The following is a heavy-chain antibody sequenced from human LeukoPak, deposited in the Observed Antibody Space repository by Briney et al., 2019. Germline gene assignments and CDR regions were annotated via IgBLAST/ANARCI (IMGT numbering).Heavy chain of an antibody. CDR2: ISYDGSNK. J-gene: IGHJ4*02. CDR3: ASESLRGSGWYELDY. Sequence: AGGSLRLSCAASGFTFSSYAMHWVRQAPGKGLEWVAVISYDGSNKYYADSVKGRFTISRDNSKNTLYLQMNSLRAEDTAVYYCASESLRGSGWYELDYWGQGTLVTVSS. V-gene: IGHV3-30*04. CDR1: GFTFSSYA. D-gene: IGHD6-19*01.